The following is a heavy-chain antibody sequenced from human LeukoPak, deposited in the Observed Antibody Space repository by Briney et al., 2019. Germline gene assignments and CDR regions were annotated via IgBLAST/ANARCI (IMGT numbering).Heavy chain of an antibody. CDR3: ATMYYYDSSGYYYLGY. J-gene: IGHJ4*02. D-gene: IGHD3-22*01. Sequence: PGGSLRLSCAASGFTFSSYAMSWVRQAPGKGLEWVSAISGSGGSTYYADSVKGRFTISRDSSKNTLYLQMNSLRAEDTAVYYCATMYYYDSSGYYYLGYWGQGTLVTVSS. CDR2: ISGSGGST. V-gene: IGHV3-23*01. CDR1: GFTFSSYA.